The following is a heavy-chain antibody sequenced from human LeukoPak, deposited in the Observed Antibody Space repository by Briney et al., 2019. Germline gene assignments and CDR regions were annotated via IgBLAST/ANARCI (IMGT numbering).Heavy chain of an antibody. CDR2: IRASGGST. CDR1: GFRFSSYA. D-gene: IGHD3-9*01. J-gene: IGHJ4*02. Sequence: GGSLRLSCAASGFRFSSYAMSWVRQAPKKGLEWVSTIRASGGSTYYADSVKGRFTVSRDNSRNTLYLQMNSLRADDTAVYFCANGVWFQSDHCGQGTLVTVSS. V-gene: IGHV3-23*01. CDR3: ANGVWFQSDH.